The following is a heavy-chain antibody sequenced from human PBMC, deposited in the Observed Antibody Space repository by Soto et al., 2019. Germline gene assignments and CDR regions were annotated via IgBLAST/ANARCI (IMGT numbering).Heavy chain of an antibody. Sequence: EVQMEQSGGDLVKPGGSLRLSCVTSGFMFSSAWMSWVRQAPGKGLEWVARIKSKADGGARDYAAPVKGRFTISRDDSKNTVYLQMNSLRAEDTAVYYCVEGWNDFWGQGTLVTVSS. CDR3: VEGWNDF. CDR1: GFMFSSAW. J-gene: IGHJ4*02. CDR2: IKSKADGGAR. D-gene: IGHD1-1*01. V-gene: IGHV3-15*01.